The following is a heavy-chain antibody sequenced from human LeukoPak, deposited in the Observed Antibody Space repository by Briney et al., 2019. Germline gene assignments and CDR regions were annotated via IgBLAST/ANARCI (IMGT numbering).Heavy chain of an antibody. Sequence: SETLSLTCTVSGGSLISRGYYWSWIRQHPGTSLEWLGYISYSGSTYYNPSLKTRVTISGDTSKNQFSLRLTSVSAADTAVYYCARDQNSGFGHWGQGTLVTVSS. V-gene: IGHV4-31*03. CDR3: ARDQNSGFGH. D-gene: IGHD4-23*01. CDR2: ISYSGST. J-gene: IGHJ4*02. CDR1: GGSLISRGYY.